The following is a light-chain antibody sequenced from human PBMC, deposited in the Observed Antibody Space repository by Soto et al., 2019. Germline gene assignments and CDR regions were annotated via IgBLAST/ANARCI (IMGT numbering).Light chain of an antibody. CDR2: AVS. V-gene: IGLV1-40*01. Sequence: QSVLTQPPSVSGAPGQRVIISCTGSSSNTGGGYDVHWYQQLPGTVPKLLIYAVSDRPSGVPDRFSGSKSGTSASLAIAGLQADDEADYYCQSYDSSLSAWVFGGGTKLTVL. J-gene: IGLJ3*02. CDR1: SSNTGGGYD. CDR3: QSYDSSLSAWV.